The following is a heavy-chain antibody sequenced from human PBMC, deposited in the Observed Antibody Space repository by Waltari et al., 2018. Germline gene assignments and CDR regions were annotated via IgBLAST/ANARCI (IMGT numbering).Heavy chain of an antibody. CDR3: ARVIGSSGWNPIDF. Sequence: GVWLSPGQGIEWVGCINPKTGGTIMEQKFQGSVTVTSDASITTGYMELTSLRSDGTARYYCARVIGSSGWNPIDFWGQGTLVTVSS. V-gene: IGHV1-2*02. J-gene: IGHJ4*02. CDR2: INPKTGGT. D-gene: IGHD6-19*01.